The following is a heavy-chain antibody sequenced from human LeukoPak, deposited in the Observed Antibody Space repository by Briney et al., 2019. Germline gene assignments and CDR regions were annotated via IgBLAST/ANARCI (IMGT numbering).Heavy chain of an antibody. V-gene: IGHV3-30*02. CDR3: AKGLRDGSNKYFDS. Sequence: GGSLRLSCAASGFTFSTYAMHWVRQAPGGGLDWVAFIGSDGTNKHYGDAVKGRFTISRDNSKNTLYLQMNSLRPEDTAVYYCAKGLRDGSNKYFDSWGQGTLVTVSS. CDR1: GFTFSTYA. CDR2: IGSDGTNK. D-gene: IGHD5-24*01. J-gene: IGHJ4*02.